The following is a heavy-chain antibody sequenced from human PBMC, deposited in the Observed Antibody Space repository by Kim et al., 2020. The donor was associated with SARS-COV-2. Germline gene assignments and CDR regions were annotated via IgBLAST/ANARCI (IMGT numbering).Heavy chain of an antibody. CDR3: ASGTGYYSPDY. Sequence: KYAQKFQERVIITRDMSTSTAYMELSSLRSEDTALYYCASGTGYYSPDYWGQGTLVTVSS. J-gene: IGHJ4*02. V-gene: IGHV1-58*01. D-gene: IGHD3-22*01.